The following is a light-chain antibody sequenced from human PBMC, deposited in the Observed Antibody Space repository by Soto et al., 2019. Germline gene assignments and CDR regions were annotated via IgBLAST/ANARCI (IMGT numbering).Light chain of an antibody. CDR3: QQYGSSQTWT. J-gene: IGKJ1*01. CDR1: QRVSSSY. CDR2: DAS. V-gene: IGKV3D-20*01. Sequence: EIVLTQSPATLSLSPGERATLSCGASQRVSSSYLAWYQQKPGLAPRLLIYDASSRATGIPDRFSGSGSGTDFTLTISRLEPEDFAVYYCQQYGSSQTWTFGQGTKVEIK.